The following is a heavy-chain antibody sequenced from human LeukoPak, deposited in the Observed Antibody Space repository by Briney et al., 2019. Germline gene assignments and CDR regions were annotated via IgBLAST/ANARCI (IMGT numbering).Heavy chain of an antibody. CDR1: GGSISSYY. V-gene: IGHV4-59*01. CDR3: ARDITEGGLYGLDV. J-gene: IGHJ6*02. D-gene: IGHD3-10*01. CDR2: IYYSGST. Sequence: PSETLSLTCTVSGGSISSYYWSWIWQPPGKGLEWIGYIYYSGSTNYNPSLKSRVTISVDTSKNQFSLKLSSVTAADTAVYYCARDITEGGLYGLDVWGQGTTVTVSS.